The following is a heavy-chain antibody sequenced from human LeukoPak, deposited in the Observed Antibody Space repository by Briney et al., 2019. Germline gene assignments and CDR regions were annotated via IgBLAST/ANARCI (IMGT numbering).Heavy chain of an antibody. J-gene: IGHJ4*02. Sequence: ASAKVSCKASGYTFTGYYMHWVRQAPGQGLELMGWINPNSGGTNYAQKFQGRVTMTRDTSISTAYMELSRLRSDDTAVYYCARDTTVVLYYFDYWGQGTLVTVSS. CDR3: ARDTTVVLYYFDY. V-gene: IGHV1-2*02. CDR2: INPNSGGT. CDR1: GYTFTGYY. D-gene: IGHD4-23*01.